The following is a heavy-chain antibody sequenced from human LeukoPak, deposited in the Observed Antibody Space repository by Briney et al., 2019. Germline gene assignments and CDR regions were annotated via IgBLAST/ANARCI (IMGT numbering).Heavy chain of an antibody. Sequence: SETLSLTCAAYGGSFSGYYWSWIRQPPGKGLEWIGDINHSGNTNYNPSLKTRVTISVDTSMNQVSLRLSSVTAADTAVYYCVRNFDIWGRGTMVTVSS. CDR1: GGSFSGYY. V-gene: IGHV4-34*01. J-gene: IGHJ3*02. CDR2: INHSGNT. CDR3: VRNFDI.